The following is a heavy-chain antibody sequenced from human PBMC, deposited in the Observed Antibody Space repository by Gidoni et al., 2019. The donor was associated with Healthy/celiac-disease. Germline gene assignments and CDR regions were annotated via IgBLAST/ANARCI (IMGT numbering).Heavy chain of an antibody. D-gene: IGHD3-10*01. V-gene: IGHV4-39*01. CDR1: GGSISSSSYY. CDR3: ARLSDFDY. J-gene: IGHJ4*01. Sequence: TGSGGSISSSSYYWGWIRQPPGKGLEWIGSIYYSGSTYYNPSLKSRVTISVDTSKNQFSLKLSSVTAADTAVYYCARLSDFDYWGQGTLVTVSS. CDR2: IYYSGST.